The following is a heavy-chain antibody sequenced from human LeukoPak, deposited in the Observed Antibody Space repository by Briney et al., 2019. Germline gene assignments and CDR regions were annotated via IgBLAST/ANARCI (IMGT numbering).Heavy chain of an antibody. CDR3: ARDAQGYCSSTSCYANWFDP. Sequence: ASVKVSCKASGYTFTSYGISWVRQAPGQGLEWMGWISAYNGNTNYAQKLQGRVTMTTDTSTSTAYMELRSLRSDDTAVYYCARDAQGYCSSTSCYANWFDPWGQGTLVTVSS. CDR2: ISAYNGNT. D-gene: IGHD2-2*01. V-gene: IGHV1-18*01. CDR1: GYTFTSYG. J-gene: IGHJ5*02.